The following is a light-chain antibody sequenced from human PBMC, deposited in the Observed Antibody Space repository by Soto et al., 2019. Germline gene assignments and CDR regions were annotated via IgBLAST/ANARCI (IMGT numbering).Light chain of an antibody. CDR2: DNS. J-gene: IGLJ3*02. Sequence: QSVLTQPPSVSAAPGQKVTISCSGSSSNIGNNYVSWYQQLPGTAPKLLIYDNSKRPSGIPDRFSGSKSGTSATLDITGLQTGDEADYYCETWDSSLSAGVFGGGTKLTVL. CDR3: ETWDSSLSAGV. V-gene: IGLV1-51*01. CDR1: SSNIGNNY.